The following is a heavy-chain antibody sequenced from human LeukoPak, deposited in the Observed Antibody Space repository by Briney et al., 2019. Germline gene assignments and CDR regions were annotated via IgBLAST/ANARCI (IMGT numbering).Heavy chain of an antibody. Sequence: PGGSLRLFCSASIFIYHHCPRHWARRAPGKGLEYVSAISSDGGNTYYAKSVKGRFTVSRDNTKNTLHLNMESLRCEDMAVYYCGKADLGGQGTLVTVSS. CDR1: IFIYHHCP. CDR3: GKADL. J-gene: IGHJ4*02. CDR2: ISSDGGNT. V-gene: IGHV3-64*01. D-gene: IGHD3-16*01.